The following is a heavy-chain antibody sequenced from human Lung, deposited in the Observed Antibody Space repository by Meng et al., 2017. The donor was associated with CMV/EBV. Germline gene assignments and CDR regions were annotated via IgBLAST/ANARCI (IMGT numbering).Heavy chain of an antibody. CDR1: GFTFSPYR. J-gene: IGHJ3*02. CDR2: ISSSSSYI. V-gene: IGHV3-21*01. CDR3: TCKGYSYGDDAFDI. D-gene: IGHD5-18*01. Sequence: SCAASGFTFSPYRMNWVRQAPGKGLEWVSSISSSSSYIYYADSVKGRFTISRDNAKNSLYLQMNSLRAEDTAVYYCTCKGYSYGDDAFDIWGQGKXVTVSS.